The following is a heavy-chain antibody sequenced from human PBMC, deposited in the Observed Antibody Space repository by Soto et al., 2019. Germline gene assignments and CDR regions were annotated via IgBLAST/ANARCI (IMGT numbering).Heavy chain of an antibody. D-gene: IGHD2-2*01. CDR2: INHSGST. Sequence: QVQLQQWGAGLLKPSETLSLTCAVYGGSFSDHYWSWVRQPPGKGLEWIGEINHSGSTNSKPSLTSRVSISVDTSKTQFPMRLSSVTAADAAVYFCARRDCSRTNGPYYFDLWCQGTVVTVSS. J-gene: IGHJ4*02. V-gene: IGHV4-34*01. CDR3: ARRDCSRTNGPYYFDL. CDR1: GGSFSDHY.